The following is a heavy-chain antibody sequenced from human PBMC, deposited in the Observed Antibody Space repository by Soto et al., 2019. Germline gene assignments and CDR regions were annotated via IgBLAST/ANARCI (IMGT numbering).Heavy chain of an antibody. D-gene: IGHD6-13*01. J-gene: IGHJ1*01. CDR2: ISGSGGST. CDR3: AKWYSRSKNSAEYFQH. Sequence: GGSLRLSCAASGFTFSSYAMSWVRQAPGKGLEWVSAISGSGGSTYYADSVKGRFTISRDNSKNTLYLQMNSLRAEDTAVYYCAKWYSRSKNSAEYFQHWGQGTLVTVSS. CDR1: GFTFSSYA. V-gene: IGHV3-23*01.